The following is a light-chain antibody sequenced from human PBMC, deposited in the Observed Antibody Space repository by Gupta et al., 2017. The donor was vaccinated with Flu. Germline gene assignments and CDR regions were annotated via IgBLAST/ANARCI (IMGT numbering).Light chain of an antibody. CDR3: QVWDDSSYVV. V-gene: IGLV3-21*02. CDR1: NIGSKS. CDR2: DDT. J-gene: IGLJ3*02. Sequence: GGNNIGSKSVHWYQQKPGQAPVLVVYDDTDRPSGIPERFSGSNSETTATLTISRVKAEDEADYYCQVWDDSSYVVFGGGAKLTVL.